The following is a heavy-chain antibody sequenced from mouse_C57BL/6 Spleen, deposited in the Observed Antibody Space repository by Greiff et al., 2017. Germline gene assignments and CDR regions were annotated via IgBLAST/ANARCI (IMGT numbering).Heavy chain of an antibody. CDR1: GYTFTSYD. CDR2: IYPKDGST. Sequence: QVQLQQSGPELVKPGASVKLSCTASGYTFTSYDINWVKQRPGQGLEWIGWIYPKDGSTKYNEKFKGKATLTVDTSSSTAYMELHSLTSEDSAVYFCARGWLDYAMDYWGQGTSVTVSS. CDR3: ARGWLDYAMDY. V-gene: IGHV1-85*01. J-gene: IGHJ4*01. D-gene: IGHD1-1*02.